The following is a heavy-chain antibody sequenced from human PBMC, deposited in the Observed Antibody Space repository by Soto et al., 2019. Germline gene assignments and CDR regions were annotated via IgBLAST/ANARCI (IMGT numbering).Heavy chain of an antibody. J-gene: IGHJ5*01. Sequence: QIQLVQSGAEVKKPGASVKVSCKASGYAFTSYGISWARQAPGQGLEWMGWISPYNGETDYAPKFQGRVTMTTDTSTGTGYMELRSLRSDDTAVYYCARCFCSGDTCYDSWGQGTLVTVSS. CDR3: ARCFCSGDTCYDS. CDR1: GYAFTSYG. D-gene: IGHD2-15*01. CDR2: ISPYNGET. V-gene: IGHV1-18*04.